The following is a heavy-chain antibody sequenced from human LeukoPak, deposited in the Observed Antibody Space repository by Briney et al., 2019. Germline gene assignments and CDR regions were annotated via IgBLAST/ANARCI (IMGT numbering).Heavy chain of an antibody. V-gene: IGHV3-30*14. D-gene: IGHD6-13*01. J-gene: IGHJ4*02. CDR1: GFTFSSYA. CDR3: ARNARGDRSSWYDY. Sequence: PGRSLRLSCAASGFTFSSYAMHWVRQAPGKGLEWVAVISYDGSNKYYADSVKGRFTISRDNSKNTLYLQMNSLRAEDTAVYYCARNARGDRSSWYDYWGQGTLVTVSS. CDR2: ISYDGSNK.